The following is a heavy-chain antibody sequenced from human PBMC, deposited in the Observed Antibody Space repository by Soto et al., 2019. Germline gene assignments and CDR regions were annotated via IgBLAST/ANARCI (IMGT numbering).Heavy chain of an antibody. CDR1: GFTFSSYG. Sequence: PGGSLRLSCAASGFTFSSYGMHWVRQAPGKGLEWVAVIWYDGSNKYYADSVKGRFTISRDNSKNTLYLQMNSLRAEDTAVYYCASGAMYYYDSSGYSQFDYWGQGTLVTVSS. J-gene: IGHJ4*02. V-gene: IGHV3-33*01. CDR2: IWYDGSNK. D-gene: IGHD3-22*01. CDR3: ASGAMYYYDSSGYSQFDY.